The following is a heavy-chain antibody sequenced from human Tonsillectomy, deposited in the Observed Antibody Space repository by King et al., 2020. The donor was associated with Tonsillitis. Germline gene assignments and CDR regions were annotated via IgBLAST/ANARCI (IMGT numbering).Heavy chain of an antibody. CDR3: AKLRNLYNGKWSYFDY. CDR1: GFTFDDNA. V-gene: IGHV3-9*01. D-gene: IGHD1-14*01. CDR2: ISWNSDSI. Sequence: VQLVESGGGLVQPGRSLRLSCAASGFTFDDNAMHWVRRAPGKGLEWVSGISWNSDSIGYADSVKGRFTISRDNAKNSLYLQMNSLRPEDTALYYCAKLRNLYNGKWSYFDYWGQGTLVTVSS. J-gene: IGHJ4*02.